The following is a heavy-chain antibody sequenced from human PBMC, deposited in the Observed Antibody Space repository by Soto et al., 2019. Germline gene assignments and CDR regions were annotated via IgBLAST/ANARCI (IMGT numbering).Heavy chain of an antibody. V-gene: IGHV1-18*01. CDR3: AMVDVYVTDAPKDV. Sequence: QVQLVQSGAEVKNRGASVKVSCKAFGYRFTSYGIGWARQAPGQGLEWMGWINAYNGNTNYAQNFQGRVTLTTDTSTSTAYMELRSLRSNDTAVYYCAMVDVYVTDAPKDVWGRGTTVTVSS. D-gene: IGHD3-16*01. CDR2: INAYNGNT. J-gene: IGHJ6*02. CDR1: GYRFTSYG.